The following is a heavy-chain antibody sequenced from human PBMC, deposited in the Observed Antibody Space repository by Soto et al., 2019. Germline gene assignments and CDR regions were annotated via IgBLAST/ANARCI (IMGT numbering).Heavy chain of an antibody. CDR1: SGSISSSNW. Sequence: QVQLQESGPGLVKPSGTLSLTCAVASGSISSSNWWTWVRQPPGKGLEWIGEISPSGSTHYNPSLKSRVTLSVDKSDNEFFLNLISMTAADTAVYYCAGDTGTYWGQGARVTVSS. D-gene: IGHD4-17*01. J-gene: IGHJ4*02. CDR3: AGDTGTY. CDR2: ISPSGST. V-gene: IGHV4-4*02.